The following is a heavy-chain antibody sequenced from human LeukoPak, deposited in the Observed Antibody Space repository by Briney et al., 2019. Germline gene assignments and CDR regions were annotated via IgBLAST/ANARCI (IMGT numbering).Heavy chain of an antibody. CDR1: GRTFSPNYA. Sequence: SVKVSCKASGRTFSPNYAVNWVRHAPGQGLEWMGRILPILGIPSTEQNFQGRVTITEDKSTRRVYMEVSRLTTEDTAMYYCVQDTTTVIRRTAFDIWGQGTMVTV. J-gene: IGHJ3*02. D-gene: IGHD4-17*01. CDR2: ILPILGIP. V-gene: IGHV1-69*04. CDR3: VQDTTTVIRRTAFDI.